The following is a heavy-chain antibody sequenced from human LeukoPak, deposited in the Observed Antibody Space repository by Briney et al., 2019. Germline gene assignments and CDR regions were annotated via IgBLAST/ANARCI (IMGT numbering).Heavy chain of an antibody. J-gene: IGHJ4*02. V-gene: IGHV3-53*01. D-gene: IGHD3-16*01. CDR2: IYSDGST. CDR1: GFTISSNY. CDR3: ARDHRIGGS. Sequence: GGSLRLSCAASGFTISSNYMTWVRPAPGRGLQWVSVIYSDGSTLYADSVKGRFTISRDSSKNTLYLQMNSLRAEDTAVYYCARDHRIGGSWGQGTLVTVSS.